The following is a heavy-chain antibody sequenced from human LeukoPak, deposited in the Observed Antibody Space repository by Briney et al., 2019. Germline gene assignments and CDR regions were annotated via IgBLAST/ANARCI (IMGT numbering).Heavy chain of an antibody. V-gene: IGHV3-9*01. D-gene: IGHD3-22*01. CDR1: GFTFDDYA. J-gene: IGHJ4*02. CDR3: AKGPSGYYLN. CDR2: ISWNSGSI. Sequence: GGSLRLSCAASGFTFDDYAMHWVRQAPGKGLEWVSGISWNSGSIGYADSVKGRFTISRDNSKNTLYLQMNSLRAEDTAVYYCAKGPSGYYLNWGQGTLVTVSS.